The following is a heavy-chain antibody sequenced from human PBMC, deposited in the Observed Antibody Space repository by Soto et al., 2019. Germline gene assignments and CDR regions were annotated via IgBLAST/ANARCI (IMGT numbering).Heavy chain of an antibody. J-gene: IGHJ6*02. V-gene: IGHV1-69*13. D-gene: IGHD5-18*01. CDR1: GGAFISYA. CDR2: IIPIFGTA. Sequence: SVQVSFKASGGAFISYAISWVRQAPGQGLEWMGGIIPIFGTANYAQKFQGRVTITADESTSTAYMELSSLRSEDTAVYYCASPWGGVDTVSNYYYYGMDVWGQGTTVTVSS. CDR3: ASPWGGVDTVSNYYYYGMDV.